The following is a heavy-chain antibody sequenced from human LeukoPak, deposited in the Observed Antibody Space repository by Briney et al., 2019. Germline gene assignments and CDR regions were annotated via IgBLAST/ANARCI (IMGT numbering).Heavy chain of an antibody. J-gene: IGHJ4*02. CDR3: AGDRGYCSSTSCYPFDY. V-gene: IGHV3-7*01. CDR1: GFTFSSYW. CDR2: IKQDGSEK. D-gene: IGHD2-2*01. Sequence: PGGSLRLSCAASGFTFSSYWMSWVRQAPGKGLEWVANIKQDGSEKYYVDSVKGRFTISRDNAKNSLYLQMNSLRAEDTAVYYCAGDRGYCSSTSCYPFDYWGQGTLVTVSS.